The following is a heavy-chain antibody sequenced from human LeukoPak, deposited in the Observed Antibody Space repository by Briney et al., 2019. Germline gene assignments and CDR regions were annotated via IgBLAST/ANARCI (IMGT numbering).Heavy chain of an antibody. V-gene: IGHV3-53*01. CDR1: GFTISSNY. J-gene: IGHJ4*02. Sequence: PGGSLRLSCAASGFTISSNYMSWVRQAPGKGLEWVSVIYSGGSTDYADSVKGRFTISRDISKNTLYLQMNTLRAEDTAVYYCAKGKSSGYSFPLLGYWGQGTLVTVSS. CDR2: IYSGGST. CDR3: AKGKSSGYSFPLLGY. D-gene: IGHD3-22*01.